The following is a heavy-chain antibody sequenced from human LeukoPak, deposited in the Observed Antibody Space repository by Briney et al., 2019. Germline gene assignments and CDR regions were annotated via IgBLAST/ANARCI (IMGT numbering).Heavy chain of an antibody. CDR2: IKSDESER. J-gene: IGHJ4*02. CDR1: GFTFSDYW. Sequence: PGGSLRLSCVASGFTFSDYWMSWVRQAPGKGLEWVANIKSDESERFFSDSVKGRFTISRDNAKNSVYLQMSSLRAEDTGVYYCATTLNIATPGHLWGQGALVTASS. CDR3: ATTLNIATPGHL. V-gene: IGHV3-7*01. D-gene: IGHD6-13*01.